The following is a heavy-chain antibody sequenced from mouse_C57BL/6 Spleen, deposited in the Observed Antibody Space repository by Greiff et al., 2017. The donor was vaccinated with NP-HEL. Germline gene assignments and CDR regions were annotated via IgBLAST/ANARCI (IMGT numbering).Heavy chain of an antibody. D-gene: IGHD2-5*01. Sequence: VQLQQSGAELARPGASVLISCTASGYTFTSYTMHWVKQRPGQGPEWIGYINPSSGYTKYNQKFKDKATLTADNSSSPADMQRIIQASDASAVYDCAGNSNYYFDYWGQGTTLTVSS. CDR3: AGNSNYYFDY. CDR1: GYTFTSYT. V-gene: IGHV1-4*01. J-gene: IGHJ2*01. CDR2: INPSSGYT.